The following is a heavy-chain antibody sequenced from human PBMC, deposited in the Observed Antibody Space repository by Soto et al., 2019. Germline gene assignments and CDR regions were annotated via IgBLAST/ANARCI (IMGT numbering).Heavy chain of an antibody. CDR3: ANGYCSGGSCYPPLYYFDY. CDR2: ISYDGSNK. CDR1: GFTFSSYC. D-gene: IGHD2-15*01. V-gene: IGHV3-30*18. J-gene: IGHJ4*02. Sequence: GGSLRLSCAASGFTFSSYCMHWVRQAPGKGLEWVAVISYDGSNKYYADSVKGRFTISRDNSKNTLYLQMNSLRAEDTAVYYCANGYCSGGSCYPPLYYFDYWGQGTLVTVSS.